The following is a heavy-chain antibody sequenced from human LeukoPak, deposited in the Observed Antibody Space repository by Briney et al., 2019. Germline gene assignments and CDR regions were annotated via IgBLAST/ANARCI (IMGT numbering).Heavy chain of an antibody. J-gene: IGHJ4*02. Sequence: PGGSLRLSCAASGFTFSSYSMNWVRQAPGKGLEWVSSISSSTSYIYYADSVKGRFTISRDNAKNSLYLQMNSLRPEDTAVYYCAKDLGFIVGGGYWGQGTLVTVSS. CDR3: AKDLGFIVGGGY. D-gene: IGHD1-26*01. V-gene: IGHV3-21*04. CDR1: GFTFSSYS. CDR2: ISSSTSYI.